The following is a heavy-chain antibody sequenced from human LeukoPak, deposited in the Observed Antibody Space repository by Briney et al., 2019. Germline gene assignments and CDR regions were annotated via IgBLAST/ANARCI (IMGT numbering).Heavy chain of an antibody. D-gene: IGHD3-22*01. CDR3: ARGSPTMIVVVEGWFDP. CDR2: IYYSGST. CDR1: GGSISSSSYY. Sequence: PSETLSLTCTVSGGSISSSSYYWSWIRQHPGKGLEWIGYIYYSGSTYYNPSLKSRVTISVDTSKNQFSLKLSSVTAADTAVYYCARGSPTMIVVVEGWFDPWGQGTLVTVSS. J-gene: IGHJ5*02. V-gene: IGHV4-31*03.